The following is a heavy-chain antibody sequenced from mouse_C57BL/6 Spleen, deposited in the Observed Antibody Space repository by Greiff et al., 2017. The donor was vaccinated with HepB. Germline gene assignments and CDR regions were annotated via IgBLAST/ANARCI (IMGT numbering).Heavy chain of an antibody. D-gene: IGHD1-1*01. CDR2: ISGGGGNT. CDR1: GFTFSSYT. J-gene: IGHJ4*01. Sequence: EVKLVESGGGLVKPGGSLKLSCAASGFTFSSYTMSWVRQTPEKRLEWVATISGGGGNTYYPDSVKGRFTISRDNAKNTLYLQMSSLRSEDTALYYCAKAPVTTVLARAMDYWGQGSSVTVSS. CDR3: AKAPVTTVLARAMDY. V-gene: IGHV5-9*01.